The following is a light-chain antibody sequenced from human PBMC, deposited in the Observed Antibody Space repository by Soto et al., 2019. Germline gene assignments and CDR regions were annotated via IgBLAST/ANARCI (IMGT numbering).Light chain of an antibody. J-gene: IGKJ1*01. CDR2: GAS. CDR3: QQYVHWPPGA. V-gene: IGKV3-20*01. Sequence: DIVLTQSPGTLSLSPGERATLSCRASQSVSSKYLAWYQQKPGQAPRVLIYGASIRATGIPERFSGGGSGTDFTLTITRLEPEDFAVYYCQQYVHWPPGAFGQGTTVEIK. CDR1: QSVSSKY.